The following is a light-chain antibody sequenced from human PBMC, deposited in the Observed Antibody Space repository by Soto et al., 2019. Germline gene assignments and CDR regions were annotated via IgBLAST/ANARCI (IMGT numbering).Light chain of an antibody. V-gene: IGKV3-11*01. CDR2: DAS. J-gene: IGKJ3*01. CDR1: QTVISY. CDR3: QQRSNWPPFS. Sequence: EIVLTQSPATLSLSPGERATLSCRASQTVISYLAWYQQKPGQAPRLLIYDASNRATGIPARFSGSGSGTDFTLTISRLEPEDFAVYYCQQRSNWPPFSFGPGTKVDSK.